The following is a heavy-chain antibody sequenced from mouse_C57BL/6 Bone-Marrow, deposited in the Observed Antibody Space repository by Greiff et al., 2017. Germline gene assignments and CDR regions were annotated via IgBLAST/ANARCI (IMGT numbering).Heavy chain of an antibody. CDR1: GFTFSSYG. D-gene: IGHD2-3*01. J-gene: IGHJ1*03. V-gene: IGHV5-6*01. Sequence: EVQRVESGGDLVKPGGSLTLSCAASGFTFSSYGMSWVRQTPDKRLEWVATISSGGSYTYYPDSVKGRFTISRDNAKNTLYLQMSSLKSEDTAMYYCARHEWLLWYFDVWGTGTTGTVSS. CDR3: ARHEWLLWYFDV. CDR2: ISSGGSYT.